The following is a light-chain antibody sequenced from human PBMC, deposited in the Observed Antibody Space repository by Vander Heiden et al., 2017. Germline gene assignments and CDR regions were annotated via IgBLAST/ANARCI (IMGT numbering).Light chain of an antibody. V-gene: IGLV4-69*01. CDR2: VNSDGSH. Sequence: QLVLTQSPSASASLGASVKLTCTLSSGHSRYAIAWHQQQPERGPRYLMKVNSDGSHSKGDGIPDRFSGSSSGAERYLTISSLQSEDEADYYCQTWGTGDWVFGGGTKLKVL. J-gene: IGLJ3*02. CDR1: SGHSRYA. CDR3: QTWGTGDWV.